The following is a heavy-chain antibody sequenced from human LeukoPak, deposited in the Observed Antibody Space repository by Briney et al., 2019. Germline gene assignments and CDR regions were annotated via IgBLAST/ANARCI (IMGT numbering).Heavy chain of an antibody. J-gene: IGHJ4*02. CDR1: GASFSSYY. Sequence: SETLSLTCTVSGASFSSYYWSWIRQPAGKGLEWIGHIYTSGSTNYNPSLKSRVTMSVDTSKNQFSLNLKSVTAADTAVYFCARDSYGWSDLDYWGQGTLVTVSS. V-gene: IGHV4-4*07. CDR2: IYTSGST. CDR3: ARDSYGWSDLDY. D-gene: IGHD6-19*01.